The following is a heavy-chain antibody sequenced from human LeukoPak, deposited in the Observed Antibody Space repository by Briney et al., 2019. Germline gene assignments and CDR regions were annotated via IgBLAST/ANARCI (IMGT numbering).Heavy chain of an antibody. CDR3: ARHNRGYDLFER. V-gene: IGHV4-59*01. Sequence: SETLSLTCTVSGGSISSYYWSWIRQPPGKGLEFIGYIYHNGDANYNPSLKSRVTMSVVTPKNQFSLKVSSMTAADTAVYYCARHNRGYDLFERWGQGTLVTVSS. J-gene: IGHJ4*02. D-gene: IGHD5-12*01. CDR1: GGSISSYY. CDR2: IYHNGDA.